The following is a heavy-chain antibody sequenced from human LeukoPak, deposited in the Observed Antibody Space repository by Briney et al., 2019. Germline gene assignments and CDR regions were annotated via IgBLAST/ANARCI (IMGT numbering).Heavy chain of an antibody. J-gene: IGHJ5*02. CDR2: IYYSGST. V-gene: IGHV4-39*07. CDR1: GGFISSSSYY. Sequence: PSETLSLTCTVSGGFISSSSYYWGWIRQPPGKGLEWIGSIYYSGSTYYNPSLKSRVTISVDTSKNQFSLKLSSVTAADTAVYYCARGIQLWFPGPHNWFDPWGQGTLVTVSS. CDR3: ARGIQLWFPGPHNWFDP. D-gene: IGHD5-18*01.